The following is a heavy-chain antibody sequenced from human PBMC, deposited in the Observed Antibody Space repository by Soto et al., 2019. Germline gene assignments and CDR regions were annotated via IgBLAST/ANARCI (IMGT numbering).Heavy chain of an antibody. V-gene: IGHV4-31*03. Sequence: NLSHACTVPGCSIRRDVYYWSWIRQHPGPGRDWIGYIYYSGSTYYNPSLKSRVTISVDTSKNQFSLKLSSVTAADTAVYYCARDGGYIYYYYGMDVWGQGTTVTVS. D-gene: IGHD5-12*01. CDR1: GCSIRRDVYY. CDR2: IYYSGST. CDR3: ARDGGYIYYYYGMDV. J-gene: IGHJ6*02.